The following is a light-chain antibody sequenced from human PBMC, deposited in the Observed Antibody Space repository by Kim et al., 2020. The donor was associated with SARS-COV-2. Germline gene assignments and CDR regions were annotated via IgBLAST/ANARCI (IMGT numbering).Light chain of an antibody. Sequence: SITISCTGTSSDVGGYNYVSWCQHHPGKAPKLMIYDVSNRPSGVSNRFSGSKSGNTASLTISGLQAEDEADYYCSSYTSSSTLEYVFGTGTKVTVL. CDR1: SSDVGGYNY. V-gene: IGLV2-14*03. CDR3: SSYTSSSTLEYV. J-gene: IGLJ1*01. CDR2: DVS.